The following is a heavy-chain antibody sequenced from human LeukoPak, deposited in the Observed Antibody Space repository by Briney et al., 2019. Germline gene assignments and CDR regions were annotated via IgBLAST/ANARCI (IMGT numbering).Heavy chain of an antibody. J-gene: IGHJ5*02. CDR1: GGSFSGYY. CDR2: INHSGST. Sequence: PSETLSLTCAVYGGSFSGYYWSWIRQPPGKGLEWIGEINHSGSTNYNPSLKSRVTISVDTSKNQFSLKLSSVTAADTAVYYCARLGVYYDFWSGYYPNWFDPWGQGTLVTVSS. V-gene: IGHV4-34*01. CDR3: ARLGVYYDFWSGYYPNWFDP. D-gene: IGHD3-3*01.